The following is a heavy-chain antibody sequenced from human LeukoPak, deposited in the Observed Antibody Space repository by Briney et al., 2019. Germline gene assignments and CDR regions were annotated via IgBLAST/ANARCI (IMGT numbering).Heavy chain of an antibody. Sequence: AGGSLRLSCAASGFTVSSNYMSWVRQAPGKGLEWVSVIYSGGTTYYADSVKGRFTISRDNSKNTLYLQMGSLRAEDMAVYYCARGYYGGNSPRFDYWGQGTLVTVSS. D-gene: IGHD4-23*01. CDR2: IYSGGTT. CDR1: GFTVSSNY. CDR3: ARGYYGGNSPRFDY. J-gene: IGHJ4*02. V-gene: IGHV3-66*01.